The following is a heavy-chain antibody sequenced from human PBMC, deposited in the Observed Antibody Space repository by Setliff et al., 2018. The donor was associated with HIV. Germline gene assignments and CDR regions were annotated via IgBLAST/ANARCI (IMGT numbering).Heavy chain of an antibody. CDR1: GYSISSGYY. D-gene: IGHD3-22*01. J-gene: IGHJ4*02. CDR2: IYQSGST. V-gene: IGHV4-38-2*01. CDR3: ARVSAGKDYYDSSGYYYRFDY. Sequence: PSETLSLTCAVSGYSISSGYYWGWIRQPPGKGLEWIGCIYQSGSTYYNVSLKSRVTISVGTSNNHFSLKLNSVTAADTAVYYCARVSAGKDYYDSSGYYYRFDYWGQGTLVTVSS.